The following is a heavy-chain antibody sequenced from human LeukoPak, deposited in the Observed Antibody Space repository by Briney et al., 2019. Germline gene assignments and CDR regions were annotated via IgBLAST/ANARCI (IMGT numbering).Heavy chain of an antibody. V-gene: IGHV3-30*02. CDR3: AKGAYCSSTSCYSYYYYYMDV. J-gene: IGHJ6*03. CDR1: GFTFSSYG. CDR2: IRYDGSNK. D-gene: IGHD2-2*02. Sequence: GGSLRLSCAASGFTFSSYGMHWVRQAPGKGLEWVAFIRYDGSNKYYADSVKGRFTISRDNSKNTLYLQMTSLRAEDTAVYYCAKGAYCSSTSCYSYYYYYMDVWGKGTTVTISS.